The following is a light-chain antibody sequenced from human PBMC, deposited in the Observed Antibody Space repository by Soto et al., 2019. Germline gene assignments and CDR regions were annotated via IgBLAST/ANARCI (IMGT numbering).Light chain of an antibody. J-gene: IGKJ1*01. CDR3: QQYGSSPWT. Sequence: EIVLTQSPGTLSLSPGERATLSCRASQTIRSNYLAWYQQRPGQAPRLLIYGASSRATDIPDRFSGSASGTDFTLTILRLEPEDFAVYYCQQYGSSPWTFGQGTKGEV. CDR1: QTIRSNY. V-gene: IGKV3-20*01. CDR2: GAS.